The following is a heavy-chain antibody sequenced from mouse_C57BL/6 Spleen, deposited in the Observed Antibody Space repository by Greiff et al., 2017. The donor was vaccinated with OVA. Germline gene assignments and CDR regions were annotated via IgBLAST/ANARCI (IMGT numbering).Heavy chain of an antibody. CDR3: ARDYYGNSYGDFDY. J-gene: IGHJ2*01. Sequence: VKLVESGPELVKPGASVKISCKASGYAFSSSWMNWVKQRPGKGLEWIGQIYPGDGDTNYNGKFKGKATLTADKSSSTAYMQLSSLTSENSAVYCCARDYYGNSYGDFDYWGKGTTLTVSS. CDR2: IYPGDGDT. V-gene: IGHV1-82*01. CDR1: GYAFSSSW. D-gene: IGHD1-1*01.